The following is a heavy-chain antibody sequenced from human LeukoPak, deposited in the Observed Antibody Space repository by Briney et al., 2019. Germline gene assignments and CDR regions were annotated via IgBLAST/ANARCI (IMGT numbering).Heavy chain of an antibody. D-gene: IGHD6-19*01. Sequence: GGSLRLSCAASGFTFSSYWMNWARQAPGKGLERVASINHNGNVNYYVDSVKGRFTISRDNAKNSLYLQMSNLRAEDTAVYYCARGDGQWLVPGAEYFQHWGQGTLVTVSS. V-gene: IGHV3-7*03. CDR1: GFTFSSYW. CDR2: INHNGNVN. CDR3: ARGDGQWLVPGAEYFQH. J-gene: IGHJ1*01.